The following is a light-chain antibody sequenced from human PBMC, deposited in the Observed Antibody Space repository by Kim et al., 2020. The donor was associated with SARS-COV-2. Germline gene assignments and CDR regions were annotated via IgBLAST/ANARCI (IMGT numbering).Light chain of an antibody. CDR3: SSYRSTNTWF. CDR1: LRAVGRYPS. V-gene: IGLV2-14*03. CDR2: DVS. J-gene: IGLJ2*01. Sequence: SSLPPPSSFSFSHAPSPPLSCPRPLRAVGRYPSFSWYQQHPGKAPELVIYDVSVRPSGVSNRFSASKSGNTASLTISGLQAEDESDYYCSSYRSTNTWFFGGGTKVTVL.